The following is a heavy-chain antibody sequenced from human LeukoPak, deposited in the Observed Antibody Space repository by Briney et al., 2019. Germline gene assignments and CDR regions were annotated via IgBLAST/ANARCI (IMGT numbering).Heavy chain of an antibody. J-gene: IGHJ4*02. CDR1: GDSISSYY. CDR3: ARGLLNSGLHPFDY. Sequence: PSGTLSLTCTVSGDSISSYYWSWIRQPPGKGLEWIGYIYYSGSTNYNPSLKSRVTISVDTSKNQFSLKLSSVTAADTAVYYCARGLLNSGLHPFDYWGQGTLVTVSS. CDR2: IYYSGST. V-gene: IGHV4-59*01. D-gene: IGHD5-12*01.